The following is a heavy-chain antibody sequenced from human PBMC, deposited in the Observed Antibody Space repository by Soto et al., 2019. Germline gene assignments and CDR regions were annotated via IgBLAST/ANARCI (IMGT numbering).Heavy chain of an antibody. V-gene: IGHV5-51*03. Sequence: EVQLVQSGAEVKKPGESLKISCKGSGYSFTSYWIGWVRQMPGKGLEWMGIIYPGDSDTRYSPSFQGQVTISADKSISTADLQWSSLKASDTAMYYCARSAYDSSGYYPYYFDYWGQGTLVTVSS. D-gene: IGHD3-22*01. J-gene: IGHJ4*02. CDR2: IYPGDSDT. CDR3: ARSAYDSSGYYPYYFDY. CDR1: GYSFTSYW.